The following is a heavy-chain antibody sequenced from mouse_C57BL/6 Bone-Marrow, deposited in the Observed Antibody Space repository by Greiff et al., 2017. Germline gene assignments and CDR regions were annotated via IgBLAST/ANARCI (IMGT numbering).Heavy chain of an antibody. J-gene: IGHJ2*01. CDR3: STPNYTPN. CDR2: IDPENGDT. V-gene: IGHV14-4*01. Sequence: EVQLKESGAELVRPGASVKLSCTASGFNIKDDDMHWVKQRPEQGLEWIGWIDPENGDTEYASKFQGKDTLTADTSSNTAYLQLSSLRSEDTTVYYCSTPNYTPNWGQGTTLTVSS. CDR1: GFNIKDDD. D-gene: IGHD1-3*01.